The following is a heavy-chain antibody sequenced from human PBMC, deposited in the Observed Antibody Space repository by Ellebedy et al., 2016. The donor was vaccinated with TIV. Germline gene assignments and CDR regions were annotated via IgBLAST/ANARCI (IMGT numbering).Heavy chain of an antibody. CDR3: AKDRVSSSGLATPYFYFDY. J-gene: IGHJ4*02. CDR2: VTGSGRYT. Sequence: GESLKISCTASGYTFRSYAILWVRQAPGKGLEWVSLVTGSGRYTYSADSVQGRFTVSRDNSQNTASLDMTNLRDEDTAVYYCAKDRVSSSGLATPYFYFDYWGQGTQVTVSS. V-gene: IGHV3-23*01. CDR1: GYTFRSYA. D-gene: IGHD6-19*01.